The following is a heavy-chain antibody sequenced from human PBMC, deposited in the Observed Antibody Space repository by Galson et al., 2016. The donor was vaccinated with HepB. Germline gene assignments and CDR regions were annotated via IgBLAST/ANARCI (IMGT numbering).Heavy chain of an antibody. V-gene: IGHV3-11*06. D-gene: IGHD3-16*02. CDR2: ITNSNTNFT. CDR3: ARGLSLFDY. CDR1: GFTFSDYY. J-gene: IGHJ4*02. Sequence: SLRLSCAASGFTFSDYYMSWIRQAPGKGLEWVSFITNSNTNFTNYADSVKGRFTISRDNAKNSLYLQMNSLRAEDTAVYYCARGLSLFDYWGQGTLVTVSS.